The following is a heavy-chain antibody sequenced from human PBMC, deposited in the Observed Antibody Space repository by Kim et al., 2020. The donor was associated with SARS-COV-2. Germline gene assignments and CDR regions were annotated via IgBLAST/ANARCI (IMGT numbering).Heavy chain of an antibody. Sequence: SETLSLTCTVSGYSISSGYYWGWIRQPPGKGLEWIGSIYHSGSTYYNPSLKSRVTISVDTSKNQFSLKLSSVTAADTAVYYCARDRRLWLTKDAFDIWD. CDR3: ARDRRLWLTKDAFDI. V-gene: IGHV4-38-2*02. D-gene: IGHD5-18*01. CDR2: IYHSGST. CDR1: GYSISSGYY. J-gene: IGHJ3*02.